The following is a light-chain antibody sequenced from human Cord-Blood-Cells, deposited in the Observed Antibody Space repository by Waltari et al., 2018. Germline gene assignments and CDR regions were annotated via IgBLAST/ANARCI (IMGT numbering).Light chain of an antibody. V-gene: IGLV2-11*01. CDR2: DVS. Sequence: QSALTQPRSVSGSPGQSVTISCTGTSSDVGGYNYVSWYQQHPGKAPKLMIYDVSKRPSGVPGRFSGSKSGNTASRTISGLQAEDEADYYCCSYAGSYTVFGGGTKLTVL. CDR1: SSDVGGYNY. J-gene: IGLJ2*01. CDR3: CSYAGSYTV.